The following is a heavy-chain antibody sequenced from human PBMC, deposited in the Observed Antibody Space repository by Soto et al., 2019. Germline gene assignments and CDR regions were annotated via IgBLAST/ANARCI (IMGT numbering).Heavy chain of an antibody. D-gene: IGHD6-19*01. CDR2: IIPIFGTA. V-gene: IGHV1-69*13. CDR1: GGTFSSYA. J-gene: IGHJ3*02. Sequence: SVKVSCKASGGTFSSYAISWVRRAPRQGLEWMGGIIPIFGTANYAQKFQGRVTITADESTSTAYMELSSLRSEDTAVNYCARGGVSAVAGRFPSLVCAFDIWGQGTMVTVSS. CDR3: ARGGVSAVAGRFPSLVCAFDI.